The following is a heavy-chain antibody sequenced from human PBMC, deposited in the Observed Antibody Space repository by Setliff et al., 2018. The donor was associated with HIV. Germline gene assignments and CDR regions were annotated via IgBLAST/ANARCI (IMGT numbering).Heavy chain of an antibody. CDR3: ARVIPDYGDYYFDY. V-gene: IGHV1-2*06. J-gene: IGHJ4*02. CDR2: INPNSGGT. D-gene: IGHD4-17*01. CDR1: GYTFTGYF. Sequence: GASVKVSCKASGYTFTGYFIHWVRQAPGQGLEWMGRINPNSGGTNYAQKFQGRVTMTRHTSTSTAYMQLSSLRSEDTAVYYCARVIPDYGDYYFDYWGQGTLVTVSS.